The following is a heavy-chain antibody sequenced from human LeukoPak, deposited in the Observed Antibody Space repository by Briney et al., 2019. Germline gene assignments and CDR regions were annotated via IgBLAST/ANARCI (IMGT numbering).Heavy chain of an antibody. CDR1: GSSFTSYW. Sequence: GGPLQISCKGSGSSFTSYWIGWVRQMPGKGLEGMGIIYPGDSDTRYSPSFQGQVTISADKSISTAYLQWSSLKASDTAMYYCARLYGDYAYDYWGQGTLVTASS. CDR2: IYPGDSDT. J-gene: IGHJ4*02. D-gene: IGHD4-17*01. CDR3: ARLYGDYAYDY. V-gene: IGHV5-51*01.